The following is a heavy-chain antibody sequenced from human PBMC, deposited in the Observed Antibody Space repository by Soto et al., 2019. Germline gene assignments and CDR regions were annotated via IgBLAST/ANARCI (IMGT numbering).Heavy chain of an antibody. D-gene: IGHD3-10*01. CDR2: IFTRDSET. Sequence: PGESLKISCQASGYSFSNFWIGWVRQTPGKGLEWMGLIFTRDSETKTSPSFQGHVSFSVDNSINTVYLQWTSLKTTDTGIYFCARGYFDSGHGYDLWGQGTLVTVSS. V-gene: IGHV5-51*01. CDR3: ARGYFDSGHGYDL. CDR1: GYSFSNFW. J-gene: IGHJ5*02.